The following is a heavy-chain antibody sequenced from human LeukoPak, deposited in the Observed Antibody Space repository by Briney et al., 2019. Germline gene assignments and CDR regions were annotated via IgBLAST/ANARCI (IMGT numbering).Heavy chain of an antibody. CDR3: ARDVSAGSQFFDY. V-gene: IGHV1-46*01. J-gene: IGHJ4*02. D-gene: IGHD6-19*01. CDR2: INPSGGTT. CDR1: GYTFTNFY. Sequence: DSVKVSCKASGYTFTNFYMHWMRQAPGQGLEWMGIINPSGGTTTYAQKFQGRVTMTRDTSTNTVYMDLSSLRSEDTAVYYCARDVSAGSQFFDYWGQGTLVTVSS.